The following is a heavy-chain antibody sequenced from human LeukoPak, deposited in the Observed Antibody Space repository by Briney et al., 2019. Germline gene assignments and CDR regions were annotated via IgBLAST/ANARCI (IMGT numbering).Heavy chain of an antibody. CDR2: ISAYNGNT. J-gene: IGHJ5*02. Sequence: GASVKVPCKASGYTFTSYGISWVRQAPGQGLEWMGWISAYNGNTNYAQKLQGRVTMTTDTSTSTAYMELRSLRSDDTAVYYCARDRYYDSINWFDPWGQGTLVTVSS. CDR3: ARDRYYDSINWFDP. CDR1: GYTFTSYG. D-gene: IGHD3-22*01. V-gene: IGHV1-18*01.